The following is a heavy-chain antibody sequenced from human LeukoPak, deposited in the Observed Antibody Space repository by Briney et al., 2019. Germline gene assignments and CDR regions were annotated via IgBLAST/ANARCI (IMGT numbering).Heavy chain of an antibody. Sequence: SETLSLTCTVSGGSISSYYWSWIRQPPGKGLEWIGYIYYSGSTNYNPSLKSRVTISVDTSKNQFSLKVSSVTAADTAVYYCANVPIAVAGTSEGYWGQGILVSVSS. CDR3: ANVPIAVAGTSEGY. V-gene: IGHV4-59*01. D-gene: IGHD6-19*01. CDR1: GGSISSYY. J-gene: IGHJ4*02. CDR2: IYYSGST.